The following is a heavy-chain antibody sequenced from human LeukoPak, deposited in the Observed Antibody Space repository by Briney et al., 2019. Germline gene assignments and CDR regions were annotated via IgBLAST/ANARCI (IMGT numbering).Heavy chain of an antibody. CDR2: ISGGGDST. CDR1: GFTFSSYA. V-gene: IGHV3-23*01. CDR3: AKQLGYCSDGSCYFPY. D-gene: IGHD2-15*01. Sequence: GGSLRLSCAASGFTFSSYAMSWVRQAPGKGLEWVSAISGGGDSTHSADSMKGRFTISRDNSKNTLYLQMNSLRAEDTAVYYCAKQLGYCSDGSCYFPYWGQGTLVTVPS. J-gene: IGHJ4*02.